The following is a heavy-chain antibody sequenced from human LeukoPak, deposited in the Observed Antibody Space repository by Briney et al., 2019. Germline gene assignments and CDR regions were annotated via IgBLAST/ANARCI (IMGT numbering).Heavy chain of an antibody. Sequence: ETLSLTCAVSGGSISSSNWWSWVRQPPGKGLEWVSSITNSGGSTSYADSVKGRFSISRDNSKSTLHLQMNRLRVEDTAVYYCAIHRGRSWNGVWLDPWGQGALVTVSS. J-gene: IGHJ5*02. CDR3: AIHRGRSWNGVWLDP. CDR1: GGSISSSN. CDR2: ITNSGGST. D-gene: IGHD6-13*01. V-gene: IGHV3-23*01.